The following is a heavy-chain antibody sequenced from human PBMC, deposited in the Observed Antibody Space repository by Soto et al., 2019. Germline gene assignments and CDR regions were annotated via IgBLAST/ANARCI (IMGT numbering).Heavy chain of an antibody. CDR1: GGSISSSSYY. Sequence: SETLSLTCTVSGGSISSSSYYWGWIRQPPGKGLEWIGSIYYSGSTYYNPSLKSRVTISVDTSKNQFSLKLSSVTAADTAVYYCASVDTKPGGTYYFDYWGQGTLVTVSS. J-gene: IGHJ4*02. D-gene: IGHD3-16*01. V-gene: IGHV4-39*01. CDR2: IYYSGST. CDR3: ASVDTKPGGTYYFDY.